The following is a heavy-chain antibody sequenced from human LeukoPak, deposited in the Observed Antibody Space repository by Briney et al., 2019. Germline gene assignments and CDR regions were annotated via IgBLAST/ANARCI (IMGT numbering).Heavy chain of an antibody. CDR3: ASARSSSSWYQAAFDY. CDR2: INPSGGST. Sequence: ASVKVSCKASGYTFTSYYMHWVRQAPGQGLEWMGIINPSGGSTSYAQKFQGRVTMTRDMSTSPVYMELSSLRSEDTAVYYCASARSSSSWYQAAFDYWGQGTLVTVSS. CDR1: GYTFTSYY. J-gene: IGHJ4*02. V-gene: IGHV1-46*01. D-gene: IGHD6-13*01.